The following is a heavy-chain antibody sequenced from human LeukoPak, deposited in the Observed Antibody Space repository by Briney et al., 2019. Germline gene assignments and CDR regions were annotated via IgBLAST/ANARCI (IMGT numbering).Heavy chain of an antibody. Sequence: ASVKVSCKASGYTFTSYDINWVRQATGQGLEWMGWMNPNSGNTGYAQKFQGRVTMTRNTSISTAYMELSSLRSEDTAVYYCARLTYYDFWSGYYYFDYWGQGTLVTVSS. J-gene: IGHJ4*02. V-gene: IGHV1-8*01. D-gene: IGHD3-3*01. CDR1: GYTFTSYD. CDR2: MNPNSGNT. CDR3: ARLTYYDFWSGYYYFDY.